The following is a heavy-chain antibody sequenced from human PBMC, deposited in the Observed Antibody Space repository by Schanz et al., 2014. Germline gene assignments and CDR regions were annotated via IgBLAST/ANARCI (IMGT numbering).Heavy chain of an antibody. Sequence: QVQLVQSGAEVKKPGSSVKVSCKSSGGTFSSYSISWLRQAPGQGLEWMGRIIPILGIANYAQNFQGRVTITADKSTSAAYMELTSLRSEDTAVYYYAGTYCSSTSCYTGYYYMDVWGKGTTVTVSS. V-gene: IGHV1-69*02. CDR2: IIPILGIA. CDR1: GGTFSSYS. CDR3: AGTYCSSTSCYTGYYYMDV. J-gene: IGHJ6*03. D-gene: IGHD2-2*02.